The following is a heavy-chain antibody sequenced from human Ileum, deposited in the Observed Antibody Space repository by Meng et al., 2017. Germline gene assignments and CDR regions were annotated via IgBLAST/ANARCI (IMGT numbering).Heavy chain of an antibody. V-gene: IGHV1-8*01. CDR1: GYTFRSDD. D-gene: IGHD1-26*01. CDR2: SNPRSTNT. Sequence: QVQLVQSWAAVKMPGPSVKVSGQACGYTFRSDDINWVRQATGQGLEWIGWSNPRSTNTGYAQNCQGRVALTRDISTSTAYMELSSLTSQDTAVYYCAREVSEGSGKYEELGYWGQGALFTVSS. CDR3: AREVSEGSGKYEELGY. J-gene: IGHJ4*02.